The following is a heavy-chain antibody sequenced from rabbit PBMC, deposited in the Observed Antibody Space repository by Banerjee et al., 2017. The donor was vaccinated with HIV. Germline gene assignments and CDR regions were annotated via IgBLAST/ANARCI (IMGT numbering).Heavy chain of an antibody. J-gene: IGHJ3*01. D-gene: IGHD7-1*01. CDR2: IDAGSSGRT. V-gene: IGHV1S40*01. Sequence: QSLEESGGDLVKPGASLTLTCTASGFSFSSNYYMCWVRQTPGKGLEWIACIDAGSSGRTYYASWAKGRFPISKTSSTTVTLQMTSLTAADTATYFCARELADYTGYNYATRLDLWGPGTLVTVS. CDR3: ARELADYTGYNYATRLDL. CDR1: GFSFSSNYY.